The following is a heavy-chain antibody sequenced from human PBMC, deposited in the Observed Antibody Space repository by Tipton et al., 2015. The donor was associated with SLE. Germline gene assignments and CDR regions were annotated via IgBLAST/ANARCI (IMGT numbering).Heavy chain of an antibody. CDR2: IVVGSGNT. D-gene: IGHD2-21*01. CDR1: GFTFTRSA. Sequence: QLVQSGPEVKKPGTSVKVSCKASGFTFTRSAMQWVRQARGQRLEWIGWIVVGSGNTNYAQKFQERVTITRDMSTSTAYMELSSLRSEDTAVYYCASRLPPGAFDIWGQGTMVTVSS. V-gene: IGHV1-58*02. CDR3: ASRLPPGAFDI. J-gene: IGHJ3*02.